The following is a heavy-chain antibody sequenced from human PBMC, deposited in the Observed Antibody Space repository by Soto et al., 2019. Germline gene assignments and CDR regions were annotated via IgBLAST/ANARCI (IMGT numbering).Heavy chain of an antibody. V-gene: IGHV3-23*01. J-gene: IGHJ6*02. CDR3: VGSRVQLERLWYYYGMDV. D-gene: IGHD1-1*01. CDR1: GFTFSSYA. Sequence: EVQLLESGGGLVQPGGSLRLSCAASGFTFSSYAMSWVRQAPGKGLEWVSAISGSGGSTYYADSVKGRFTISRDNSKNTLYLQMNSLRAEDTAVYYWVGSRVQLERLWYYYGMDVWGQGTTVTVSS. CDR2: ISGSGGST.